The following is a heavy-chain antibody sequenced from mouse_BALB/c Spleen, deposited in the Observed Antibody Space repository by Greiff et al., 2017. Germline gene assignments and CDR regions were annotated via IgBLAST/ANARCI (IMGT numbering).Heavy chain of an antibody. CDR3: ARNIRGYYYAMDY. J-gene: IGHJ4*01. CDR1: GYTFTDYA. V-gene: IGHV1-67*01. D-gene: IGHD1-3*01. CDR2: ISTYYGDA. Sequence: QVQLQQSGAELVRPGVSVKISCKGSGYTFTDYAMHWVKQSHANSLGWIGVISTYYGDASYNQQFKSKATMTVDKSSSTAYLQLSSLTSEDTAVYYCARNIRGYYYAMDYWGQGTSVTVSS.